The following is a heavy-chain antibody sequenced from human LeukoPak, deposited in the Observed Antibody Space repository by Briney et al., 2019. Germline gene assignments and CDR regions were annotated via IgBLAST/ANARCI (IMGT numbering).Heavy chain of an antibody. Sequence: PSETLSLTCTVSAGSFISSSHHWGWIRQSPGKGLEWIGTVYYGRTTYYNPSLDGRVTISLDTSANHFSLQLNSVTAADTAVYYCVRHDGRGGATMGAFDSWGQGSLVTVSS. V-gene: IGHV4-39*01. CDR2: VYYGRTT. J-gene: IGHJ5*01. CDR3: VRHDGRGGATMGAFDS. D-gene: IGHD5-12*01. CDR1: AGSFISSSHH.